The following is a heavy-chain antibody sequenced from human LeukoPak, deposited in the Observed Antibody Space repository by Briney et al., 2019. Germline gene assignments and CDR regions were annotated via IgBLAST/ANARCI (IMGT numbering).Heavy chain of an antibody. Sequence: SETLSLTCTVSGDSISRYYWSWIRQPPGKGLEWIGYIFYSGSTNYNPSLESRVTISVDTSKNQFSLKLSSVTAADTAVYYCARQRYSGSYSSDYWGQGTLVTVSS. CDR3: ARQRYSGSYSSDY. CDR1: GDSISRYY. CDR2: IFYSGST. D-gene: IGHD1-26*01. V-gene: IGHV4-59*08. J-gene: IGHJ4*02.